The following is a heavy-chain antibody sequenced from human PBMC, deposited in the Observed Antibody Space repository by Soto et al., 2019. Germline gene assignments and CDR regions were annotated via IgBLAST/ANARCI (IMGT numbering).Heavy chain of an antibody. CDR2: IVVGSGNT. J-gene: IGHJ3*02. D-gene: IGHD2-15*01. CDR3: AAPSRRGIVVVVATHDAFDI. CDR1: GFTFTSSA. V-gene: IGHV1-58*01. Sequence: GASVKVSCKASGFTFTSSAVQWVRQARGQRLEWIGWIVVGSGNTNYAQKFQERVTITRDMSTSTAYMKLSSLRSEDTAVYYCAAPSRRGIVVVVATHDAFDIWGQGTMVTVSS.